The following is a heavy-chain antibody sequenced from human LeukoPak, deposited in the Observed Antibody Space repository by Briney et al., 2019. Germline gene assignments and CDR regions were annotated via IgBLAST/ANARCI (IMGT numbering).Heavy chain of an antibody. Sequence: PSETLSLTCGVSGGSIDITNYWSWVRPAPGKGLEWIGEIAHGGTTNYNPSLRSRVAMSFDRANNQFSLSLTSVTAADTAVYYCTREDRPYCPFAYWGQGVLVTVSS. CDR3: TREDRPYCPFAY. D-gene: IGHD1-26*01. CDR2: IAHGGTT. CDR1: GGSIDITNY. J-gene: IGHJ4*02. V-gene: IGHV4-4*02.